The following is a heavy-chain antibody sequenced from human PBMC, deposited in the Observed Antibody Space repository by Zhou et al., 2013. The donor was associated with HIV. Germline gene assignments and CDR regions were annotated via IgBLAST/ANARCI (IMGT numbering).Heavy chain of an antibody. V-gene: IGHV1-18*01. Sequence: QVQLVQSGAEVKKPGASVKVSCKASGYTFISYGISWVRQAPGQGLEWMGWISGYNGNTNYAQKLQGRVTMTTDTSTSTAYMELRSLRSDDTAVYYCARTTKIGSGWYRSAVRDAFDIWGQGTMVTVSS. CDR1: GYTFISYG. J-gene: IGHJ3*02. CDR2: ISGYNGNT. D-gene: IGHD6-19*01. CDR3: ARTTKIGSGWYRSAVRDAFDI.